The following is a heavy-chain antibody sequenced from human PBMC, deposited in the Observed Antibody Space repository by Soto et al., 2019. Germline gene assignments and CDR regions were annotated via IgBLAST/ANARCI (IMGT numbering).Heavy chain of an antibody. Sequence: QVRLEESGPGLVKPSETLSLICSVSGGSVNNANYFWNWIRHHPENGLEWICYIYYSGSTRYNPSFKCRVTLSIDTSKNQFSLSLNSATVADTAVYFCARDADYGGSRGGMDVWGRGTTVTVSS. J-gene: IGHJ6*02. CDR2: IYYSGST. CDR3: ARDADYGGSRGGMDV. V-gene: IGHV4-31*03. D-gene: IGHD4-17*01. CDR1: GGSVNNANYF.